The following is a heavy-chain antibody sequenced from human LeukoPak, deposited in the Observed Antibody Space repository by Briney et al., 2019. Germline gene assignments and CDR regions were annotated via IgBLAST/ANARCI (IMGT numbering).Heavy chain of an antibody. V-gene: IGHV4-59*12. J-gene: IGHJ4*02. Sequence: SETLSLTCTVSGGSISSYYWSWIRQPPGKGLEWIGYIYYSGSTNYNPSLKSRVTISVDTSKNQFSLKLSSVTAADTAVYYCARDHSGSYYEGDYWGQGTLVTVSS. CDR1: GGSISSYY. CDR3: ARDHSGSYYEGDY. CDR2: IYYSGST. D-gene: IGHD1-26*01.